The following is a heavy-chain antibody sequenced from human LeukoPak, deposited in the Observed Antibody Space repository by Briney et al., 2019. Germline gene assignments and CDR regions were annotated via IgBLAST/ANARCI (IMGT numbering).Heavy chain of an antibody. J-gene: IGHJ4*02. D-gene: IGHD2-2*01. CDR2: IGGSGSST. V-gene: IGHV3-23*01. CDR1: GFTFSNAG. Sequence: GGSLRLSCAACGFTFSNAGMSWVRQAPGKGLEWVSAIGGSGSSTYYADSVKGRFTTSRDNSNNTLYLQMNSLRAEDTAVYYCAKSKSGCSSTSCYAISFDYCGQGTLVTVSS. CDR3: AKSKSGCSSTSCYAISFDY.